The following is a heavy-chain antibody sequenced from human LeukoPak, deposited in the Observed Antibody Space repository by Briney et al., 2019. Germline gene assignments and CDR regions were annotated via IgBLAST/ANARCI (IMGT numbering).Heavy chain of an antibody. CDR2: IIPIFGTA. CDR3: ARGARQTGTRFDY. Sequence: SSVKVSCKASGGTFSSYAISWVRQAPGQGLEWMGGIIPIFGTANYAQKFQGGVTITTDESTSTAYMELSSLRSEDTAVYYCARGARQTGTRFDYWGQGTLVTASS. CDR1: GGTFSSYA. V-gene: IGHV1-69*05. J-gene: IGHJ4*02. D-gene: IGHD1-1*01.